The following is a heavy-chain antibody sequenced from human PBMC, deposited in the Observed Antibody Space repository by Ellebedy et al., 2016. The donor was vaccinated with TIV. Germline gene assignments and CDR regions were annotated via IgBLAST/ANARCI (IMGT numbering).Heavy chain of an antibody. CDR1: GFTFSSYA. J-gene: IGHJ4*02. D-gene: IGHD3-16*01. CDR3: ARPWGRVYFDY. V-gene: IGHV3-23*01. CDR2: ISASGGNT. Sequence: GESLKISCAASGFTFSSYAMSWVHQAPGKGLEWVSIISASGGNTYYADSVKGRFTISRDNSKSTLYLQVNSLRVEDTAVYYCARPWGRVYFDYWGQGTLVTVSS.